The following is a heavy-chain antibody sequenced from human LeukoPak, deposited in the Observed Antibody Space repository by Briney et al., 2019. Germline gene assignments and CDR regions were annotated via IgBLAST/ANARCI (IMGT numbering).Heavy chain of an antibody. D-gene: IGHD6-6*01. J-gene: IGHJ4*02. CDR2: ISSGSHYI. Sequence: SGGSLRLSCAASGFTFSDYNMWWVRQAPGKGLEWVASISSGSHYIYYADSMKGRFTISRDNAKNSLYLQMNSLRVEDTAVYYCAKRASSSSGLGYWGQGTLVTVSS. V-gene: IGHV3-21*04. CDR1: GFTFSDYN. CDR3: AKRASSSSGLGY.